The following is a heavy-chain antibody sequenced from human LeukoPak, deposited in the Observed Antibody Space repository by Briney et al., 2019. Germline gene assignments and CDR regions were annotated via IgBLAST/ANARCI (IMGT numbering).Heavy chain of an antibody. Sequence: SETLSLTCAVYGGSFSGYYWSWIRQPPGRGLEWIGEINHSGSTNYNPSLKSRVTISVDTSKNQFSLKLSSETAADTAVYYCARPVDDYDSSGYADWGQGTLVTVSS. CDR2: INHSGST. J-gene: IGHJ4*02. V-gene: IGHV4-34*01. D-gene: IGHD3-22*01. CDR3: ARPVDDYDSSGYAD. CDR1: GGSFSGYY.